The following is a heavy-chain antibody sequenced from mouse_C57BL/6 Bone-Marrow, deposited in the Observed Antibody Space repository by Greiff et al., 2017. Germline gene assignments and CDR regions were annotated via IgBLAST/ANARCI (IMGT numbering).Heavy chain of an antibody. CDR2: INPYNGGT. V-gene: IGHV1-19*01. Sequence: SGPVLVKPGASVKMSCKASGYTFTDYYMNWVKQSHGKSLEWIGVINPYNGGTSYNQKFKGKATLTVDKSSSTAYMELNSLTSEDSAVYYCARGTGNWYFDVWGTGTTVTVSS. CDR3: ARGTGNWYFDV. CDR1: GYTFTDYY. J-gene: IGHJ1*03. D-gene: IGHD4-1*01.